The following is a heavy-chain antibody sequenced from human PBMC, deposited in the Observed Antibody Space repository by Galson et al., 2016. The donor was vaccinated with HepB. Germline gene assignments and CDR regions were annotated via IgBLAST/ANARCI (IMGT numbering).Heavy chain of an antibody. CDR1: GYSFTSYW. V-gene: IGHV5-10-1*01. D-gene: IGHD3-22*01. Sequence: QSGAEVKKPGGSLRISCKVSGYSFTSYWINWLRQMPGKGLEWMGRIDPSDSNIKYSPSFEVHVTISADTSTSTAYLQWSSLKASDTATYYCARHYYYTTGDCYGYWGQGTLVAVSS. CDR3: ARHYYYTTGDCYGY. J-gene: IGHJ4*02. CDR2: IDPSDSNI.